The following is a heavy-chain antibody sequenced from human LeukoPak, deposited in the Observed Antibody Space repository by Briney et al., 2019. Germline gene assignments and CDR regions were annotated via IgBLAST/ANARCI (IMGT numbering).Heavy chain of an antibody. CDR1: GYTITNYY. CDR2: IHPNSGGT. Sequence: ASVKVSCKASGYTITNYYIHWVRQAPGQGLEWMGWIHPNSGGTNYAQKFRGSVTMTRDTSITTAYMELSRLTSDDTAVYFCARSPTAEVGTSINWFDPWGQGTLVTVSS. D-gene: IGHD1-26*01. J-gene: IGHJ5*02. CDR3: ARSPTAEVGTSINWFDP. V-gene: IGHV1-2*02.